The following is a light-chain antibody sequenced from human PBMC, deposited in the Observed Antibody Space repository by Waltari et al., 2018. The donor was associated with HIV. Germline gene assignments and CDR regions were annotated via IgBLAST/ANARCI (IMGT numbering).Light chain of an antibody. J-gene: IGLJ3*02. CDR2: TND. V-gene: IGLV1-44*01. CDR3: AAWDDSLNGM. Sequence: QSVLTQPHSVSGTPGQNVTISCSGSRSNIGSNIVNWYQQLPGAAPKLLIYTNDQRPSGVPDRFSGSKSGTSASLAISGLQSADEADYYCAAWDDSLNGMFGGGTKLTVL. CDR1: RSNIGSNI.